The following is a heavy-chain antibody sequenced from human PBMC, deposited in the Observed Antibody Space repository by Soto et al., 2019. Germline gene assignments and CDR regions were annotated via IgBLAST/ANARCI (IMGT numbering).Heavy chain of an antibody. CDR1: GFTFTSSA. J-gene: IGHJ6*03. V-gene: IGHV1-58*02. Sequence: SVKVSCKASGFTFTSSAMQWVRQARGQRLEWIGWIVVGSGNTNYAQKFQERVTITRDMSTSTAYMELSSLRSEDTAVYYCAADPTPIDTGTTPGDYYYYMDVWGKGTTVTVSS. D-gene: IGHD4-17*01. CDR3: AADPTPIDTGTTPGDYYYYMDV. CDR2: IVVGSGNT.